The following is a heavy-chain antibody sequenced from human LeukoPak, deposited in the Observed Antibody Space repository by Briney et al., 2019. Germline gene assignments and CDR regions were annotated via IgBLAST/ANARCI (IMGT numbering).Heavy chain of an antibody. CDR3: AREGGGDPTLDY. Sequence: SETLSPTCTVSGGSISSGDYYWSWIRQPPGKGLEWIGYIYYSGSTYYNPSLKSRVTISVDTSKNQFSLKLSSVTAADTAVYYCAREGGGDPTLDYWGQGTLVTVSS. CDR2: IYYSGST. CDR1: GGSISSGDYY. J-gene: IGHJ4*02. V-gene: IGHV4-30-4*01. D-gene: IGHD2-21*02.